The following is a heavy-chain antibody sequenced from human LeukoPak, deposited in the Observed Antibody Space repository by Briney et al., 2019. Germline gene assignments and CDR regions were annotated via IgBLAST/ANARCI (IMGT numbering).Heavy chain of an antibody. CDR3: ARGRVWVEKRGYSYGSFYYFDY. V-gene: IGHV4-30-2*01. CDR1: GGSISSGGYS. Sequence: SETLSLTCAVSGGSISSGGYSWSWIRQPPGKGLEWIGYIYHSGSTYYNPSLKSRGTISVDRSKTQFSLKLSSGTAADTAVYYCARGRVWVEKRGYSYGSFYYFDYWGQGTLVTVSS. J-gene: IGHJ4*02. CDR2: IYHSGST. D-gene: IGHD5-18*01.